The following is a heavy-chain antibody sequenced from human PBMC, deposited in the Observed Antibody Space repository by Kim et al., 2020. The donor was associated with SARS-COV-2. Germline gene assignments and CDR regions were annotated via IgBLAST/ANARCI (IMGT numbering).Heavy chain of an antibody. J-gene: IGHJ1*01. D-gene: IGHD3-10*01. CDR3: ARDYKGAPGWH. CDR1: GGSISSSSYY. V-gene: IGHV4-39*07. Sequence: SETLSLTCTVSGGSISSSSYYWGWIRQPPGKGLEWIGSIYYSGSTYYNPSLKSRVTISVDTSKNQFSLKLSSVTAADTAVYYCARDYKGAPGWHWGQGTLVTVSS. CDR2: IYYSGST.